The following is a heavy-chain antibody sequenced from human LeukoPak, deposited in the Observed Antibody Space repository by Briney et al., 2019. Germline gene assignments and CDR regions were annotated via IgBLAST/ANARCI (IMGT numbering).Heavy chain of an antibody. Sequence: GGSLRLSCAASGFTFDDYAMHWVRQAPGKGLEWVSGISWNSGSIGYADSVKGRFTTSRDNAKNSLYLQMNSLRAEDTALYYCAKDAGPGHFDYWGQGTLVTVSS. CDR2: ISWNSGSI. CDR1: GFTFDDYA. J-gene: IGHJ4*02. V-gene: IGHV3-9*01. CDR3: AKDAGPGHFDY.